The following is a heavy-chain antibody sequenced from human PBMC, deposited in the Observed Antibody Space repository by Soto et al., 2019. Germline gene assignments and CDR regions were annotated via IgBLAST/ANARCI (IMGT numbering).Heavy chain of an antibody. Sequence: ASVKVSCKASGSTFTSYDINWVRQAPGQGLEWMGWMNPNSGNTGYAQKFQGRVTMTRNTSISTAYMELSSLRSEDTAVYYCARGLSNYDYVWGSYRSRDLYPWGQGTLVTVSS. CDR2: MNPNSGNT. D-gene: IGHD3-16*02. CDR3: ARGLSNYDYVWGSYRSRDLYP. J-gene: IGHJ5*02. V-gene: IGHV1-8*01. CDR1: GSTFTSYD.